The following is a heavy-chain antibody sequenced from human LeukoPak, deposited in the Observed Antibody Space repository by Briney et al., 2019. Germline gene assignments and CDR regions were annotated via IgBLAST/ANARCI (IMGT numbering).Heavy chain of an antibody. CDR3: ARHGSGSYQAY. V-gene: IGHV4-34*01. Sequence: SETLSPTCAVYGGSFSGYYWSWIRQPPGKGLEWIGEINHSGNSNYNPSLMSRVTISLDKFKNQFSLTLTSVTAADTAVYYCARHGSGSYQAYWGQGTLVTVSS. J-gene: IGHJ4*02. CDR2: INHSGNS. CDR1: GGSFSGYY. D-gene: IGHD3-10*01.